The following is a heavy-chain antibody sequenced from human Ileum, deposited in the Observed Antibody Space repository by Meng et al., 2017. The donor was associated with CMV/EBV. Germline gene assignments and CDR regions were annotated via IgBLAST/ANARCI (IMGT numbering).Heavy chain of an antibody. CDR2: GIPDSKKP. CDR3: VRGGDSHIWYDYLDF. J-gene: IGHJ4*02. V-gene: IGHV1-69*01. Sequence: SEYIVSRFSVSRERQAPGQGLEWIGGGIPDSKKPKCAQRCQCRVSVTADVPTGTSYLELNNLGSYDTAVYYCVRGGDSHIWYDYLDFWGQGTLVTVSS. D-gene: IGHD3-22*01. CDR1: EYIVSRFS.